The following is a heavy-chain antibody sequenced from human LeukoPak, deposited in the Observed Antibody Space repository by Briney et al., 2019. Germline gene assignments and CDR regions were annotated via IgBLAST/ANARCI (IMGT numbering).Heavy chain of an antibody. Sequence: PGRPLRLSCAASGFTVSSNYMSWVRQAPGKGLEWVSIIYSGGNTFYADSVKGRFTISRDNSKNTLYLQMNSLRTEDTAVYYCARDSRTGKGDYDYWGQGTLVTVSS. CDR2: IYSGGNT. V-gene: IGHV3-53*01. CDR3: ARDSRTGKGDYDY. J-gene: IGHJ4*02. D-gene: IGHD1-1*01. CDR1: GFTVSSNY.